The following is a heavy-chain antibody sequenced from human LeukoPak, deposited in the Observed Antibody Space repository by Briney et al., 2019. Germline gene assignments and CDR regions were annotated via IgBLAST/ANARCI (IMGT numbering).Heavy chain of an antibody. Sequence: SETLSLTCAVSGGSISSGGYSWSWIRQPPGKGLEWIGYIYHSGSTYYNPSLKSRVTISVGRSKNQFSLKLSSVTAADTAVYYCASTGYCSSTSCYHFDYWGQGTLVTVSS. CDR2: IYHSGST. D-gene: IGHD2-2*01. V-gene: IGHV4-30-2*01. CDR3: ASTGYCSSTSCYHFDY. CDR1: GGSISSGGYS. J-gene: IGHJ4*02.